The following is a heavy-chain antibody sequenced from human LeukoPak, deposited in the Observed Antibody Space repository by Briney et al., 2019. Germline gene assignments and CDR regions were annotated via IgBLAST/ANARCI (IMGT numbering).Heavy chain of an antibody. D-gene: IGHD3-22*01. CDR1: GFTFSSYA. V-gene: IGHV3-23*01. J-gene: IGHJ4*02. CDR3: AKDLRYDSSGYYHLFDY. CDR2: ISGSGGST. Sequence: GGSLRLSCAASGFTFSSYAMSWVCQAPGKGLEWVSAISGSGGSTYYADSVKGRFTISRDNSKNTLYLQMNSLRAEDTAVYYCAKDLRYDSSGYYHLFDYWGQGTLVTVSS.